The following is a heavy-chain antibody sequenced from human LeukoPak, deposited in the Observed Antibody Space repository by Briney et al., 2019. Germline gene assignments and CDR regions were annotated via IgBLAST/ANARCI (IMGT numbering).Heavy chain of an antibody. J-gene: IGHJ6*02. CDR2: ISSSSSTI. V-gene: IGHV3-48*01. CDR3: ARGQAGGMDV. CDR1: GFTFSSHS. Sequence: GRSLRLSCAASGFTFSSHSMNWVRQAPGKGLEWVSYISSSSSTIYYAGSVKGRFTTSRDNAKNSLYLQMNSLRAEDTAVYYCARGQAGGMDVWGQGTTVTVSS.